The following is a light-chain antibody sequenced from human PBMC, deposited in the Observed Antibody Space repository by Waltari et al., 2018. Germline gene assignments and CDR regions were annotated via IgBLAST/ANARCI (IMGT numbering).Light chain of an antibody. CDR1: SSNIGSNR. CDR3: GTWDSSLTAGV. CDR2: EAN. J-gene: IGLJ2*01. Sequence: QSVLTQPPSVSAAPGQKVTISCSGSSSNIGSNRVSWYQQFPGTAPKLLIYEANGRTPGTPDRCSGANAGTSATLDITGLQTGDEADYYCGTWDSSLTAGVFGGGTKLTVL. V-gene: IGLV1-51*02.